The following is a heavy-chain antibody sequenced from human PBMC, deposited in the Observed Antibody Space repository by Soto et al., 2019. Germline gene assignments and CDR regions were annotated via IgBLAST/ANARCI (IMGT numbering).Heavy chain of an antibody. J-gene: IGHJ4*02. CDR1: GYTFISRA. Sequence: QVQLVQSGAEVKKPGASVKISCEASGYTFISRALHWVRQAPGQRLEWMGWINPDNANTKYSQNFQGRVTFTRDTSETTAYMELSSLRSEDRAVYFCARDPGSGHYFDYWGQGTLVTVSS. CDR2: INPDNANT. V-gene: IGHV1-3*01. D-gene: IGHD2-15*01. CDR3: ARDPGSGHYFDY.